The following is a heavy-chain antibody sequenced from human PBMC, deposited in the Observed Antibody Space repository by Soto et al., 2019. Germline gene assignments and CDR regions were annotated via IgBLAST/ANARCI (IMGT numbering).Heavy chain of an antibody. V-gene: IGHV1-3*01. D-gene: IGHD3-10*01. CDR3: ARDLFGEGYYYGMDV. J-gene: IGHJ6*02. Sequence: ASVKVSCKASGYTFTSYAMHWVRQAPGQRLEWMGWINAGNGNTKYSQKFQGRVTITRDTSASTAYMELSSLRSEDTAVYYCARDLFGEGYYYGMDVWGQGTTVTVSS. CDR1: GYTFTSYA. CDR2: INAGNGNT.